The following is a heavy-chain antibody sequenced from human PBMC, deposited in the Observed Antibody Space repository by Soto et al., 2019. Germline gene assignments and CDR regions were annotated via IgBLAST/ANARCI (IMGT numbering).Heavy chain of an antibody. D-gene: IGHD4-17*01. CDR1: GGSVTNGSYY. CDR2: VYYRGRS. Sequence: SETLSLTCTVTGGSVTNGSYYWGWIRQSPVKGLEWIGSVYYRGRSYSKSSVKSRVTISVATSKNRFSLSLNSVTASDTAVYFCVSQRTTVPTQAYFDYWGPGALVTVS. J-gene: IGHJ4*02. CDR3: VSQRTTVPTQAYFDY. V-gene: IGHV4-39*01.